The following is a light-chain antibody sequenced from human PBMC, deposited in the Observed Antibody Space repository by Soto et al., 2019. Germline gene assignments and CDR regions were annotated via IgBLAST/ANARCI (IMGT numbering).Light chain of an antibody. CDR2: LDSDGSH. CDR1: SGHSSYA. V-gene: IGLV4-69*01. Sequence: QPVLPQSPSASASLGASVKLTCTLSSGHSSYAIAWHQQQPEKGPRYLMKLDSDGSHTKGDAIPDRFSGSSSGAERYLTNSSLQSEDEAEYYCQTWGTGIHVVFGGGTKVTVL. CDR3: QTWGTGIHVV. J-gene: IGLJ2*01.